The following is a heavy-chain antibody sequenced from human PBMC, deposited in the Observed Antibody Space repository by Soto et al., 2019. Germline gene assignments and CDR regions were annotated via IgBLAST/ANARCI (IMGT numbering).Heavy chain of an antibody. CDR2: INHSGST. CDR3: ARDWGKGIVAKGNHYLTWFDP. Sequence: SETLSLTCAVYGGSFSGYYWSWLRQPPGKGLEWIGEINHSGSTNYNPSLKSRVTISVDTSKNQFSLKLSSVTAADTAVYYCARDWGKGIVAKGNHYLTWFDPWGQGTLVTVSP. J-gene: IGHJ5*02. D-gene: IGHD6-25*01. V-gene: IGHV4-34*01. CDR1: GGSFSGYY.